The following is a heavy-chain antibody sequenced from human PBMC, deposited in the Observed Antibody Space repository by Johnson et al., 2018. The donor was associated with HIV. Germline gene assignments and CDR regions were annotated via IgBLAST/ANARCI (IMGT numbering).Heavy chain of an antibody. V-gene: IGHV3-20*04. J-gene: IGHJ3*02. Sequence: VLLVESGGGVVRPGGSLRLSCAASGFTFDDYGMSWVRQAPGKGLEWVSGINWNGGSTGYADSVKGRFTISRDNAKNSLYLQMNSLRAEDTALYYCARSRGYSGWVGESDAFDIWGQGTMVTVSS. CDR2: INWNGGST. CDR3: ARSRGYSGWVGESDAFDI. CDR1: GFTFDDYG. D-gene: IGHD5-12*01.